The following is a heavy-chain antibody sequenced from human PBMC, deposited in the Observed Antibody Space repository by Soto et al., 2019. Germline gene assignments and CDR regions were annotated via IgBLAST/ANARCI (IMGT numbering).Heavy chain of an antibody. CDR1: GFCFSSSA. CDR2: ISYDGSDK. V-gene: IGHV3-30*18. Sequence: GGSLRLSCEDSGFCFSSSAMHSVRQAPGKGLEWVAFISYDGSDKFYADSVKGRFTISRDNSKNTLYLQMNSLRAEDTAVYYCAQESDSFDIWGQRTMVTVSS. J-gene: IGHJ3*02. CDR3: AQESDSFDI.